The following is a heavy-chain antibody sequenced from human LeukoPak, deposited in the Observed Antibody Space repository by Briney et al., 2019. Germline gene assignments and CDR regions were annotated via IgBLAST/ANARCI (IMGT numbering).Heavy chain of an antibody. CDR3: AREGYSYGVNLDY. Sequence: AGGSLRLSCAASGFTFSTYWMHWVRQAPGKGLVCVSRIKSDGSSTTYADSVKGRFTISRDNAKNTLYLQMNSLRAEDTAVYYCAREGYSYGVNLDYWGQGTLVTVSS. CDR2: IKSDGSST. J-gene: IGHJ4*02. CDR1: GFTFSTYW. D-gene: IGHD5-18*01. V-gene: IGHV3-74*01.